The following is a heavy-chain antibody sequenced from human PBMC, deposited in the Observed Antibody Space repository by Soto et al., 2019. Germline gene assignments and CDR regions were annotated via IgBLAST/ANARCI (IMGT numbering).Heavy chain of an antibody. J-gene: IGHJ4*02. V-gene: IGHV3-48*03. CDR2: ISANGGTT. CDR3: ARVPGDPHGHYYDPTAYYLDS. D-gene: IGHD3-22*01. Sequence: PGGSLRLSCAASGFPFSSYEMKWVRQAPGKGLEWISYISANGGTTYYADSVEGRFTISRDNAHDSLFLQMSSLKVEDTGFYFCARVPGDPHGHYYDPTAYYLDSWGQGTLVTVSS. CDR1: GFPFSSYE.